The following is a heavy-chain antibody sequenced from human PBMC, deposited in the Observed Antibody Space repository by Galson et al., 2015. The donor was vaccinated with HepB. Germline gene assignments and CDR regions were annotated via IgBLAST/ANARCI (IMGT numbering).Heavy chain of an antibody. V-gene: IGHV6-1*01. CDR2: TYYRSKWYN. J-gene: IGHJ3*02. CDR1: GDSVSSNSAA. Sequence: CAISGDSVSSNSAAWNWIRQSPSRGLEWLGRTYYRSKWYNDYAVSVKSRITINQDTSKNQFSLKLRSVTAADTAVYYCARDLKYYDSSDYNPSDIWGQGTMVTVSS. CDR3: ARDLKYYDSSDYNPSDI. D-gene: IGHD3-22*01.